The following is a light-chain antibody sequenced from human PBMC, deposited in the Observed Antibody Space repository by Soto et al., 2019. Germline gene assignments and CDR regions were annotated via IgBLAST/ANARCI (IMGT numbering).Light chain of an antibody. CDR2: DAS. V-gene: IGKV3-15*01. CDR1: QSVYSN. J-gene: IGKJ4*01. Sequence: EIVMTQSPVTLSVSPGEGVTLSCRASQSVYSNLAWYQQKPGQAPRLLIYDASARATDIPARFSGSGSGTDFTLTVSRLQSEDFAVYCGQQYNNWPLTFGGGTKVEI. CDR3: QQYNNWPLT.